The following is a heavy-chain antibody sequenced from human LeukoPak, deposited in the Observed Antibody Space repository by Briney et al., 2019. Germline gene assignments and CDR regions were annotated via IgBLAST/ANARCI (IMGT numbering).Heavy chain of an antibody. CDR1: GFTFSSYA. Sequence: GGSLRLSCAASGFTFSSYAMHWVRQAPGKGLEWVAVISYDGSNKYYADSVKGRFTISRDNSKNTLYLQMNSLRAEDTAVYYCARGPTVTIDYWGQGTLVTVSS. J-gene: IGHJ4*02. D-gene: IGHD4-17*01. V-gene: IGHV3-30-3*01. CDR3: ARGPTVTIDY. CDR2: ISYDGSNK.